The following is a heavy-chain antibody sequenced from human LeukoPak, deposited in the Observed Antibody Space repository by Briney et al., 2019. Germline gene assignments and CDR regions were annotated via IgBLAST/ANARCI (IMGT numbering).Heavy chain of an antibody. J-gene: IGHJ6*04. CDR1: GGTFSSYA. D-gene: IGHD4-17*01. CDR3: AREGGYDYGEDYYYGMDV. V-gene: IGHV1-69*06. CDR2: IIPIFGTA. Sequence: SVKVSCKASGGTFSSYAISWVRQAPGQGLEWMGGIIPIFGTANYAQKFQGRVTITADKSTSTAYMELSSLRSEDTAAYYCAREGGYDYGEDYYYGMDVWGKGTTVTVSS.